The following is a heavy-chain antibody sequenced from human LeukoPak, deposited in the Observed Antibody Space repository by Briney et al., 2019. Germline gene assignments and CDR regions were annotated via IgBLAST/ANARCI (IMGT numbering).Heavy chain of an antibody. Sequence: ASVKVSCKASGYTFTSYDINWVRQATGQGLEWMGWMNPNSGNTGYAQKFRGRVTMTRNTSISTAYMELSSLRSEDTAVYYCARFSRCSTSCPPQRGGDGPKGFHYMDVWGKGTTVTASS. J-gene: IGHJ6*03. D-gene: IGHD2-2*01. CDR1: GYTFTSYD. V-gene: IGHV1-8*01. CDR3: ARFSRCSTSCPPQRGGDGPKGFHYMDV. CDR2: MNPNSGNT.